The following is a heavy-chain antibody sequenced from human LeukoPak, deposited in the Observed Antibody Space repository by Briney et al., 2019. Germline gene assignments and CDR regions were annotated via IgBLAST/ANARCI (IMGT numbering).Heavy chain of an antibody. CDR1: GFTFRSLG. CDR3: ARDPSISSGWFKGNYFDY. D-gene: IGHD6-19*01. CDR2: IENDGSKK. Sequence: GGSLRLSCAASGFTFRSLGMHWVRQAPGKGLEWVAFIENDGSKKNYADSVKGRFTISRDNSKNTLYLQMNSLRAEDTAVYYCARDPSISSGWFKGNYFDYWGQRTLVTVSS. V-gene: IGHV3-30*02. J-gene: IGHJ4*02.